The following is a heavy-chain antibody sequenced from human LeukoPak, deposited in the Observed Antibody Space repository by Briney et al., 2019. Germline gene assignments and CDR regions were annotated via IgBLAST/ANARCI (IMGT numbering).Heavy chain of an antibody. CDR2: IYKIGTT. V-gene: IGHV4-59*02. D-gene: IGHD2-15*01. CDR1: GDSVTGYY. CDR3: VIGVGWQPDY. J-gene: IGHJ4*02. Sequence: SETRSLTCTVFGDSVTGYYLNWVRQPPGKGLEWIGHIYKIGTTNYNPSLKSRLTISADTSKNQFSLKLRSVTAADTAVYYCVIGVGWQPDYWGQGALVTVSS.